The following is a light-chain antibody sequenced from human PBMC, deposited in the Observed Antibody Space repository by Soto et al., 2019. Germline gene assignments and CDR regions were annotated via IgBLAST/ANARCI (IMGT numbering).Light chain of an antibody. Sequence: EIVMTQSPATLSVSPGEGATLSCRASQGLTTKLAWYQQKPGQAPRLLIYGASTRATGIPARFSGSGSGTEFTLTISSLQSEDFAVYYCQQHANWPLTFGGGTKVDIK. CDR2: GAS. J-gene: IGKJ4*01. CDR3: QQHANWPLT. V-gene: IGKV3-15*01. CDR1: QGLTTK.